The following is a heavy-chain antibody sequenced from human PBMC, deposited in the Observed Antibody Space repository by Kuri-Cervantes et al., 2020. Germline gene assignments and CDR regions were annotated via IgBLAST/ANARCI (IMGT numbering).Heavy chain of an antibody. V-gene: IGHV3-23*01. CDR1: GFTFSSYA. J-gene: IGHJ4*02. CDR2: ISGSGGST. D-gene: IGHD1-14*01. Sequence: GESLKIPCAASGFTFSSYAMSWVRQAPGKGLEWVSAISGSGGSTYYADSVKGRFTISRDNSKNTLYLQMNSLRAEDTAVYYCAKGDLGIPLGFDYWGQGTLVTVSS. CDR3: AKGDLGIPLGFDY.